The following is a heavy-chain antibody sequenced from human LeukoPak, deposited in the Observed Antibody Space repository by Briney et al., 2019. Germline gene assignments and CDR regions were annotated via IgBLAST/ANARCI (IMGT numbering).Heavy chain of an antibody. D-gene: IGHD3-10*01. V-gene: IGHV4-34*01. CDR2: INHSGST. CDR1: GGPFGVYY. J-gene: IGHJ4*02. CDR3: AGPGAGDLDY. Sequence: PSETLSLTCVVYGGPFGVYYWSWVRQPPGKGLEWIGEINHSGSTNYNPSLKSRVTISVDTPKNHFSLKLSSVTAADTAVYYCAGPGAGDLDYWGQGTLVTVSS.